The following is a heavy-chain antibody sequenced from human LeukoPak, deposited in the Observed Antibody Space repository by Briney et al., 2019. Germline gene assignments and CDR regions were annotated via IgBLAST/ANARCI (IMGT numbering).Heavy chain of an antibody. CDR3: AKDFEGGPGYGPEH. Sequence: PGGSLRLSCAASGFTFDDYTMHWVRHAPGKGLEWVSLISWDGGSTYYADSVKGRFTISRDNSKNSLYLQMSSLRTEDTALYYCAKDFEGGPGYGPEHWGQGTLVTVSS. CDR2: ISWDGGST. CDR1: GFTFDDYT. D-gene: IGHD5-12*01. J-gene: IGHJ1*01. V-gene: IGHV3-43*01.